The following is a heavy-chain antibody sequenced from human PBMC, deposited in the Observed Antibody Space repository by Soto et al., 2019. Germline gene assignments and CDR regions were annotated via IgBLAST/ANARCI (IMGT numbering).Heavy chain of an antibody. CDR3: AKEGSDGWCHL. V-gene: IGHV3-53*01. CDR1: GFSVINSY. J-gene: IGHJ5*02. CDR2: IYTGGST. D-gene: IGHD1-26*01. Sequence: DEQLVESGGGLIQPGGSLRLSCVGSGFSVINSYVSWVRQAPGQGLEWVSIIYTGGSTYYADSVKGRFTMSRDTSKNTVSLQMNSLRAEDTALYYCAKEGSDGWCHLWGQGTPVTVSS.